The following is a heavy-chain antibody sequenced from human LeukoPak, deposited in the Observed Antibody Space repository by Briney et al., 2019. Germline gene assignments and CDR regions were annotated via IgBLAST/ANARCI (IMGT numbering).Heavy chain of an antibody. CDR3: ARTFSGLRWYHRYFDY. CDR1: GGSFSGYY. CDR2: INHSGST. V-gene: IGHV4-34*01. Sequence: SETLSLTCAVYGGSFSGYYWSWIRQPPGKGLEWIGEINHSGSTNYNPSLKSRVTISVDTSKNQFSLKLSSVTAADTAVYYCARTFSGLRWYHRYFDYWGQGTLVTVSS. D-gene: IGHD4-23*01. J-gene: IGHJ4*02.